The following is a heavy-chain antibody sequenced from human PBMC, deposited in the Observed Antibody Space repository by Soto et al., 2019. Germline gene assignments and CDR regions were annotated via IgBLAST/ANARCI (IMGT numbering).Heavy chain of an antibody. CDR3: ARGPADFWSCYYFGFYY. V-gene: IGHV4-34*01. J-gene: IGHJ4*02. CDR1: GGSFSGYY. CDR2: INHSGST. D-gene: IGHD3-3*01. Sequence: QVQLQQWGAGLLKPSETLSLTCAVYGGSFSGYYWSWIRQPPGKGLEWIGEINHSGSTNYNPSLRSRVTISVDTSKNQFSLKLSSVTAADTAVYYCARGPADFWSCYYFGFYYWGQGTLVTVSS.